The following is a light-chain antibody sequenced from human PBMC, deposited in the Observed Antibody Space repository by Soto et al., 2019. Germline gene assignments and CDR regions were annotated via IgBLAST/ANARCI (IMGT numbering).Light chain of an antibody. J-gene: IGLJ1*01. CDR3: SSYAGSNGV. CDR2: EVS. CDR1: SNDVGGYNY. Sequence: QSVLTQPPSASGSPGQSVTISCTGTSNDVGGYNYVSWYQQHPGKAPKLMIYEVSKRPSGVPDRFSGSKSGNTASLTVSGLQAEDEADYYCSSYAGSNGVFGTGTKVTVL. V-gene: IGLV2-8*01.